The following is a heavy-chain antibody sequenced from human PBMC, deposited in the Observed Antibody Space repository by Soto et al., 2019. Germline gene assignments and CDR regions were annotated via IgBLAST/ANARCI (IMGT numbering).Heavy chain of an antibody. CDR3: ARRLLAAAGNNAFDI. D-gene: IGHD6-13*01. CDR1: GYSFTSYW. CDR2: IYPGDSDT. Sequence: GESLKISCHGSGYSFTSYWIGWVRQMPGKGLEWMGIIYPGDSDTRYSPSFQGQVTISADKSISTAYLQWSSLKASDTAMYYCARRLLAAAGNNAFDIWGQGTMVTVSS. J-gene: IGHJ3*02. V-gene: IGHV5-51*01.